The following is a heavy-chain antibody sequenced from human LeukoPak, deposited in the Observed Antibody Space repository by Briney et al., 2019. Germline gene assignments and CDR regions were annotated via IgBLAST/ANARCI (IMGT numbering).Heavy chain of an antibody. Sequence: ASVKVSCKASGYTFTSYDINWARQAAGQGLEWMGWMNPNSGNTGYAQKFQGRVTVTRNTSISTAYMELSSLRSEDTAVYYCARGGVDIVATIIEIPDASDIWGQGTMVTVSS. CDR2: MNPNSGNT. V-gene: IGHV1-8*01. D-gene: IGHD5-12*01. CDR1: GYTFTSYD. J-gene: IGHJ3*02. CDR3: ARGGVDIVATIIEIPDASDI.